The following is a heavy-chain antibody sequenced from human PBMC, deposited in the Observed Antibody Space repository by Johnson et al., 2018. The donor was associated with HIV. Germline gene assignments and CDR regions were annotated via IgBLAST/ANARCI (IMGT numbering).Heavy chain of an antibody. CDR2: INWSGGDA. V-gene: IGHV3-20*04. J-gene: IGHJ3*02. CDR3: AKEELRLGAFDI. CDR1: GFNFDDFD. Sequence: VQLVESGGGVIRPGGSLRLSCVASGFNFDDFDMSWVRQPPGGGLEWVSGINWSGGDAGYVDSVKGRFTISRDNAKNTLYLQMNSLRAEDTAVYYCAKEELRLGAFDIWGQGTLVTVSS. D-gene: IGHD1-7*01.